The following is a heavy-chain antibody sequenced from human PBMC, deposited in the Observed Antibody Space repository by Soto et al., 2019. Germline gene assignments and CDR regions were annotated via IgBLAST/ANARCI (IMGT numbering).Heavy chain of an antibody. V-gene: IGHV4-31*03. CDR1: GGSISSGGYY. CDR2: IYYSGST. J-gene: IGHJ4*02. D-gene: IGHD1-26*01. CDR3: ARGLWELPSYFNY. Sequence: SETLSLTCTVSGGSISSGGYYWSWIRQHPGKGLEWIGYIYYSGSTYYNPSLKSRVTISVDTSKNQFSLKLSSVTAADTAVYYCARGLWELPSYFNYWGQGTLVTVSS.